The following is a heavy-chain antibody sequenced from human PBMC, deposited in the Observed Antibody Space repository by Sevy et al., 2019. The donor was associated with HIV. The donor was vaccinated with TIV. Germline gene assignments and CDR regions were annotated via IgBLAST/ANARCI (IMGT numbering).Heavy chain of an antibody. CDR3: ARGFLAYYYYGMDV. CDR1: GFTFSSYA. CDR2: ISYDGSNK. Sequence: GGSLRLSCAASGFTFSSYAMHWVRQAPGKGLGWVAVISYDGSNKYYADSVKGRFTISRDNSKNTLYLQMNSLRAEDTAVYYCARGFLAYYYYGMDVWGQGTTVTVSS. D-gene: IGHD3-3*01. J-gene: IGHJ6*02. V-gene: IGHV3-30-3*01.